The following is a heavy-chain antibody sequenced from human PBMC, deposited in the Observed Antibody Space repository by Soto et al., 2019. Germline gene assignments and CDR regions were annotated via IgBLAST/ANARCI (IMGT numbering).Heavy chain of an antibody. J-gene: IGHJ3*02. D-gene: IGHD3-9*01. CDR2: VKQDGSEK. CDR1: GFTFSSYW. CDR3: ARSGSFYDILTGFPINAFEI. V-gene: IGHV3-7*01. Sequence: GGSLRLSCAASGFTFSSYWMSWVRQAPGKGLEWVANVKQDGSEKYYVDSVKGRFTISRDNAKNSLYLQMNSLRAEDTAVYYCARSGSFYDILTGFPINAFEIWGQGTMVTSSS.